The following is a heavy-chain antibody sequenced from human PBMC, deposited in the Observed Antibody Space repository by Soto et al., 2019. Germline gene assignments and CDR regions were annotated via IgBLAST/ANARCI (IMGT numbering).Heavy chain of an antibody. CDR1: GGSIYTGGFY. J-gene: IGHJ4*02. D-gene: IGHD1-26*01. V-gene: IGHV4-31*03. Sequence: KASETLSLTCTVSGGSIYTGGFYWIWIRQLPGKGLEWLGYIYYTGSTQYTPSLKSRLSISTDTSDNQFSLRLNSVTAADTAVYYCATSLVTSRARVDYWGQGTPVTVSS. CDR2: IYYTGST. CDR3: ATSLVTSRARVDY.